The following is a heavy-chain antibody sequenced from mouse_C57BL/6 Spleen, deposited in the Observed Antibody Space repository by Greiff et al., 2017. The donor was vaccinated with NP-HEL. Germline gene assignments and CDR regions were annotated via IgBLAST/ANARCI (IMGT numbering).Heavy chain of an antibody. J-gene: IGHJ3*01. D-gene: IGHD3-1*01. V-gene: IGHV1-64*01. CDR2: IHPNSGST. Sequence: QVQLQQPGAELVKPGASVKLSCKASGYTFTSYWMHWVKQRPGQGLEWIGMIHPNSGSTNYNEKFKSKATLTVDKSSSTAYMQLSSLTSEDSAVYYCAREGELGYWFAYWGQGTLVTVSA. CDR1: GYTFTSYW. CDR3: AREGELGYWFAY.